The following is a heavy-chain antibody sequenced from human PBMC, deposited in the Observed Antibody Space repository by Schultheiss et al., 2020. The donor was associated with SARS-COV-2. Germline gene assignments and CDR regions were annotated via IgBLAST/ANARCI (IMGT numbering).Heavy chain of an antibody. Sequence: SETLSLTCAVYGGSFSGYYWSWIRQPPGKGLEWIGYIYYSGSTNYNPSLKSRVTISVDTSKNQFSLKLSSVTAADTAVYYCARNPAVAGDVTLLPLDYYGMDVWGQGTTVTVSS. V-gene: IGHV4-59*01. CDR3: ARNPAVAGDVTLLPLDYYGMDV. D-gene: IGHD6-19*01. CDR2: IYYSGST. CDR1: GGSFSGYY. J-gene: IGHJ6*02.